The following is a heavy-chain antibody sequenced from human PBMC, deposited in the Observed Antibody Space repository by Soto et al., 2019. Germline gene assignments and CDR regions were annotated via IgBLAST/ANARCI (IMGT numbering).Heavy chain of an antibody. J-gene: IGHJ5*02. CDR2: ISGNNANI. Sequence: GVLQRNSVDVGGCPIIAYNMNWVRQAPGKGPEWLSYISGNNANIYYADSVRGRFTISRDNAKSSLFLQMDSLRDEDTAVYYCARQVYTVVTPIDLWGQGTLVPVSS. CDR1: GCPIIAYN. CDR3: ARQVYTVVTPIDL. D-gene: IGHD2-21*02. V-gene: IGHV3-48*02.